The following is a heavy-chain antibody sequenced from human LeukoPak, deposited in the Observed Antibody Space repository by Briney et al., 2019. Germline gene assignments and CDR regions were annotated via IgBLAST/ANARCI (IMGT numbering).Heavy chain of an antibody. V-gene: IGHV3-7*01. CDR2: INQDGSEK. CDR3: ARERRDGALYYFDY. Sequence: GGSLRLSCAASGFTFSSYWMSWVRQAPGKGLEWVANINQDGSEKYYVDSVKDRFTISRDNAKNSVYLQMNSLRAEDTAVYYCARERRDGALYYFDYWGQGTLVTVSS. J-gene: IGHJ4*02. CDR1: GFTFSSYW. D-gene: IGHD5-24*01.